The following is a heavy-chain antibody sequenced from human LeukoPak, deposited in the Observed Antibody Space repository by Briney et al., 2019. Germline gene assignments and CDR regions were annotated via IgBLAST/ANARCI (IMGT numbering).Heavy chain of an antibody. J-gene: IGHJ4*02. CDR1: GGSISSGSYY. CDR3: ARGLQENYFDY. D-gene: IGHD5-24*01. CDR2: IYTSGST. Sequence: SETLSLTCTVSGGSISSGSYYWSWIRQPAGKGLEWIGRIYTSGSTNYNPSLTRRVTISVDTSKNQFSLKLSSVTAADTAVYYCARGLQENYFDYWGQGTLVTVSS. V-gene: IGHV4-61*02.